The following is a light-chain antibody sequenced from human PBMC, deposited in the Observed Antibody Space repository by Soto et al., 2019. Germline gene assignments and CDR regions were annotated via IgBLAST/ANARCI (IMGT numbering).Light chain of an antibody. V-gene: IGLV4-69*01. Sequence: QLVLTQSRSASASLGASVKLTCTLSSGHSSYAIAWHQKQPGKGPRYLMDLNNDGSHTKGDGIPDRFSGSSSGADRYLIISSLQSEDEADYYCQTWGTGFQFFGGGTKLTVL. CDR1: SGHSSYA. CDR3: QTWGTGFQF. J-gene: IGLJ2*01. CDR2: LNNDGSH.